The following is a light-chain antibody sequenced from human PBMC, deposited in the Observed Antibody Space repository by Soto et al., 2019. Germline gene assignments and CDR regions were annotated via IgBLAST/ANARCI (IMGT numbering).Light chain of an antibody. Sequence: ELGLTQSPVKLSVYPGERATLSCRVCRRVISSYLAWYQQKPGQAPRLLIYGASSRATGIPARFSGSGSGTDFTLTISSLQSEDFAVYYCQQYSSSPRTLGGGTKVDNK. J-gene: IGKJ4*01. CDR3: QQYSSSPRT. CDR2: GAS. CDR1: RRVISSY. V-gene: IGKV3-20*01.